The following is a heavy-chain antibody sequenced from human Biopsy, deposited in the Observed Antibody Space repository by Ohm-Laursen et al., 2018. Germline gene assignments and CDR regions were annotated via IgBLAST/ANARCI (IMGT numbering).Heavy chain of an antibody. CDR1: NVSFSSFY. J-gene: IGHJ4*02. CDR3: ARLGSGDYFPTFFDF. Sequence: SDTLSLTCAVYNVSFSSFYWSWIRQPPGKGLEWIGEISHTGSTNYNPPLKSRVFMSVDTSRSQFSLKLSSVTAADTAVYYCARLGSGDYFPTFFDFWGQGALVTVPS. D-gene: IGHD5-12*01. CDR2: ISHTGST. V-gene: IGHV4-34*01.